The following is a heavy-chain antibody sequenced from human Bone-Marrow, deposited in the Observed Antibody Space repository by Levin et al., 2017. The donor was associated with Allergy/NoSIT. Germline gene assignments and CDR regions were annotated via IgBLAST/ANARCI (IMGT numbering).Heavy chain of an antibody. V-gene: IGHV3-48*02. CDR3: ARDTWGGPDY. J-gene: IGHJ4*02. CDR2: ITSRTDSV. D-gene: IGHD1-26*01. Sequence: SCAASGFTISNYGMNWVRQAPGKGLEWLSYITSRTDSVYYADSVKGRFTVSSDIAKSSLYLQMNSLRDEDTALYYCARDTWGGPDYWGQGTLVTVSS. CDR1: GFTISNYG.